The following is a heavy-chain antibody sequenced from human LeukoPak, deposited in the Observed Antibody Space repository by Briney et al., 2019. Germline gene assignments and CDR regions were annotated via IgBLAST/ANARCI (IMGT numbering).Heavy chain of an antibody. CDR3: ARAEETTWGIDP. CDR2: INSNSDDI. V-gene: IGHV3-48*01. J-gene: IGHJ5*02. CDR1: GFTFSTYS. Sequence: GGSLRLSCAASGFTFSTYSMNWVRQAPGKGLEWLSYINSNSDDIYHADSVKGRFTVSRDNAKNSLYLQMNNLRAEDTAVYYCARAEETTWGIDPWGQGTLVTVSS. D-gene: IGHD3-16*01.